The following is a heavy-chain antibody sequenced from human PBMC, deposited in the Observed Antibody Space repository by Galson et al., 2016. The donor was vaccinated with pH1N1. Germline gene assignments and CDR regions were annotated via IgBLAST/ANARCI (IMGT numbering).Heavy chain of an antibody. CDR2: IIPIFGTS. CDR1: GGIFSSYA. J-gene: IGHJ6*02. D-gene: IGHD1-14*01. Sequence: SVKVSCKASGGIFSSYAVSWVRQAPGRGLEWMGGIIPIFGTSNYAQKFQGRVTITADESTSTAYLGLSSLSSEDTAVYSCARAPDRGEGALSYYYGLDVWGQGTTVIVSS. CDR3: ARAPDRGEGALSYYYGLDV. V-gene: IGHV1-69*13.